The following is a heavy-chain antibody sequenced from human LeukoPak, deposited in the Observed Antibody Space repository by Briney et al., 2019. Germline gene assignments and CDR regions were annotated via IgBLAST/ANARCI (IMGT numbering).Heavy chain of an antibody. Sequence: PGGSLRLSCAASGLTFSRDGMHWVRQAPGKGLEWVAVISNDETNKYYTDSVKGRFTISRDNSKNMVYLQMNSLRVEDTAVYYCAKEGQRGSYGVYDDYQWGQGTLVTVSS. J-gene: IGHJ4*02. CDR3: AKEGQRGSYGVYDDYQ. CDR1: GLTFSRDG. V-gene: IGHV3-30*18. CDR2: ISNDETNK. D-gene: IGHD5/OR15-5a*01.